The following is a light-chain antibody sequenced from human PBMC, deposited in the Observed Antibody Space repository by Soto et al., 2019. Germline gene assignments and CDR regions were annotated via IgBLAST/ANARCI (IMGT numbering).Light chain of an antibody. J-gene: IGLJ2*01. V-gene: IGLV2-14*01. CDR1: SSDVGGYNY. Sequence: QSVLTQPASVSGSPGQSITISCTGTSSDVGGYNYVSWYQQHPAKAPKLMIYDVSNRTSGVSNRFSGSKSGNTASLTISGLQAEDEADYYCSSYTSSSPYVVFGGGTKRTVL. CDR2: DVS. CDR3: SSYTSSSPYVV.